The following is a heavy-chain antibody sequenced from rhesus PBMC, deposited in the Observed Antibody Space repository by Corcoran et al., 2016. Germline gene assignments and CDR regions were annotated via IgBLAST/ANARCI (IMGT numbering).Heavy chain of an antibody. Sequence: EVQLVQSGAEVKRPGESLKITCKTSGYSFTSYWISWVRQMPGKGLEWMGALDPSDSATRYSPSFQGQVTISADKSISTTYLQWSSLKASDSATYYCAKEARIGLFDYWGQGVLVTVSS. J-gene: IGHJ4*01. CDR2: LDPSDSAT. CDR3: AKEARIGLFDY. V-gene: IGHV5-2*01. CDR1: GYSFTSYW.